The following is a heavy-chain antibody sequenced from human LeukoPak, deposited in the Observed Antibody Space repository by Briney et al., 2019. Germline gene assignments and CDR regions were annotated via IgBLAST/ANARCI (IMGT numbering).Heavy chain of an antibody. CDR3: ARGSGGGSGSYYKDHYYGMDV. V-gene: IGHV4-4*07. CDR2: IHSSGRT. D-gene: IGHD3-10*01. Sequence: SETLSLTCTVSGGSMSPYSWSWIRQPAGNALEWIGRIHSSGRTNYNPSLKSRVTMSVDTTKNQSSLKLNTVTAADTAVYYCARGSGGGSGSYYKDHYYGMDVWGPGTTVTVS. J-gene: IGHJ6*02. CDR1: GGSMSPYS.